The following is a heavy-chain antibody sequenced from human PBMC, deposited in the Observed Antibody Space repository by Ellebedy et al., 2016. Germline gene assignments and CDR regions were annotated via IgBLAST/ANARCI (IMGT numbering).Heavy chain of an antibody. Sequence: SETLSLTCAVSGAPITSDYWSWVRQPAGKGLEWIGRADSSGNTNYNPSLKNRVTMSLDTSKNQFSLKLTSVTAADTGVYYCARGLTPHFDSWGQGALVTVSS. CDR1: GAPITSDY. J-gene: IGHJ4*02. D-gene: IGHD2-21*01. CDR2: ADSSGNT. CDR3: ARGLTPHFDS. V-gene: IGHV4-4*07.